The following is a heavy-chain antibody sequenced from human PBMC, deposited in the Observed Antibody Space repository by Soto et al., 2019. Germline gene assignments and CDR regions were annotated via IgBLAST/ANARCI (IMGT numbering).Heavy chain of an antibody. CDR1: GGSISSGGYS. D-gene: IGHD6-19*01. Sequence: QLQLQESGSGLVKPSQTLSLTFTVSGGSISSGGYSWSWIRQPPGKGLEWIGYIYHSGSTYYNPSLKSRVTISLDRYKNHFSLKLSSVSAADTAVYYCARAQWLVLDYWGQGTLVTVSS. J-gene: IGHJ4*02. CDR3: ARAQWLVLDY. CDR2: IYHSGST. V-gene: IGHV4-30-2*01.